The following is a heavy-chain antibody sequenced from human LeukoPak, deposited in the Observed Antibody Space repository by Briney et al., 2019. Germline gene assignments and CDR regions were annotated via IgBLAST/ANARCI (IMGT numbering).Heavy chain of an antibody. J-gene: IGHJ4*02. CDR3: ARQGRAGGYTYGYFDY. D-gene: IGHD5-18*01. CDR1: GYSFTSYW. CDR2: IYPSDSDT. V-gene: IGHV5-51*01. Sequence: GESLKISCKGSGYSFTSYWIGWVRQMPGKGPEWMGLIYPSDSDTRYSPSFQGQVTISADKSITTAYLQWSSLKVSDTAMYYCARQGRAGGYTYGYFDYWGQGTLVTVSS.